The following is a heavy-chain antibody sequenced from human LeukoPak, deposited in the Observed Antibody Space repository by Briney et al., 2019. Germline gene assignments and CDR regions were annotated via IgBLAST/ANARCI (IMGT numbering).Heavy chain of an antibody. Sequence: GESLKISCKGSGYSFTSYWIGWVHQMPGKGLEWMGTIYPGDSDTRYSPSFQGQVTISADKSISTAYLQWSSLKASDTAMYYCARSGIRRGPAFDIWGQGTMVTVSS. J-gene: IGHJ3*02. CDR3: ARSGIRRGPAFDI. CDR1: GYSFTSYW. D-gene: IGHD1-1*01. V-gene: IGHV5-51*07. CDR2: IYPGDSDT.